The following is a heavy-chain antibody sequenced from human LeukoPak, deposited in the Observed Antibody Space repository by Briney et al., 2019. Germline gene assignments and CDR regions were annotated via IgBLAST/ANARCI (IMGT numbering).Heavy chain of an antibody. CDR2: ITTMASNYAT. CDR3: TTYRSGHY. J-gene: IGHJ4*02. V-gene: IGHV3-73*01. D-gene: IGHD6-19*01. CDR1: GFTFSGSD. Sequence: GGSLRLSCAASGFTFSGSDVHWVRQASGKGLDWVGRITTMASNYATAYAASVRGRFTISRDDSEDMAYLQMNSLTTADTALYYCTTYRSGHYWGQGTLVTVSS.